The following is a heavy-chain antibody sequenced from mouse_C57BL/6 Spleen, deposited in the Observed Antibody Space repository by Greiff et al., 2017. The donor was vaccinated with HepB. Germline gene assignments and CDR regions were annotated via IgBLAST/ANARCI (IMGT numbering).Heavy chain of an antibody. Sequence: EVKLVESGGGLVQPGGSMKLSCAASGFTFSDAWMDWVRQSPEKGLEWVAEIRNKANNHATYYAESVKGRFTISRDDSKSSVYLQMNSLRAADTGIYSCTTGGISPFAYWGQGTLVTVSA. CDR2: IRNKANNHAT. J-gene: IGHJ3*01. D-gene: IGHD1-1*01. CDR3: TTGGISPFAY. V-gene: IGHV6-6*01. CDR1: GFTFSDAW.